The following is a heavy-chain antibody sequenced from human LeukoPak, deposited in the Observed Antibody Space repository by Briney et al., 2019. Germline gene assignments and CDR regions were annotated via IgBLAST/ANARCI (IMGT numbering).Heavy chain of an antibody. CDR3: ARVRDAYNYFHY. CDR2: ITDNGGNT. V-gene: IGHV3-23*01. D-gene: IGHD2-2*01. CDR1: GFTFSNYG. Sequence: PGGSLRLSCAASGFTFSNYGMAWVRQAPGKGLEWVSAITDNGGNTRYSDPVKGRFTISRDNAKNSLYLQMNSLRAEDTAVYYCARVRDAYNYFHYWGQGTLVTVSS. J-gene: IGHJ4*02.